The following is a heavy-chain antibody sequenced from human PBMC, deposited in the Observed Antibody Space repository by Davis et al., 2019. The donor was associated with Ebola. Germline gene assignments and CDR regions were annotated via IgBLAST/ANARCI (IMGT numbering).Heavy chain of an antibody. D-gene: IGHD1-1*01. Sequence: ASVKVSRKASGYTFTNYYVHWVRQAPGQGLEWMGIINPSGDTPRYAYKFQGRVTMTRDTSTSTVYMEVISLRSEDTAVYYCASPAGTTEHWFDYWGQGTQVTVSS. CDR1: GYTFTNYY. V-gene: IGHV1-46*01. CDR2: INPSGDTP. J-gene: IGHJ4*02. CDR3: ASPAGTTEHWFDY.